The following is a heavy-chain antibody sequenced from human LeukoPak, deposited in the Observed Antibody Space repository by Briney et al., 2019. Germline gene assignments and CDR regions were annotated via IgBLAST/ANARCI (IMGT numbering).Heavy chain of an antibody. D-gene: IGHD3-16*01. J-gene: IGHJ6*03. CDR2: ISAYNGNT. V-gene: IGHV1-18*01. CDR3: ARDRGGDRSSFSWPYYYYYYYMDV. Sequence: GASVKVSCKASGYTFTSYGISWVRQAPGQGLEWMGWISAYNGNTNYAQKLQGRVTMTTDTSTSTAYMELRSLRSDDTAVYYCARDRGGDRSSFSWPYYYYYYYMDVWGKGTTVTVSS. CDR1: GYTFTSYG.